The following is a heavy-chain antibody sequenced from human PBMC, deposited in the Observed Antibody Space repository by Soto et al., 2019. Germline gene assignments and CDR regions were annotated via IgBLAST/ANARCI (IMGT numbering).Heavy chain of an antibody. D-gene: IGHD3-10*01. CDR1: GYTFTNYG. CDR3: ARGGVGVMVRGVANWFGP. V-gene: IGHV1-18*01. J-gene: IGHJ5*02. CDR2: ISAYNGDT. Sequence: QVQLVQSGAEVKKPGASVKVSCRASGYTFTNYGVTWVRQAPGQGLEWMGWISAYNGDTNYAQNLQGRVTMTTDTSTDAVCMEQKSLRSEATAVCDGARGGVGVMVRGVANWFGPWGQGTLVTVSS.